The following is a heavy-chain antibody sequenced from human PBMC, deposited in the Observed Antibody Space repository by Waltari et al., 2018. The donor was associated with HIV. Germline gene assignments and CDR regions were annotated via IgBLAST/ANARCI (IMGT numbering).Heavy chain of an antibody. Sequence: VQLVESGGGVVQPGRSLRLSCAASGFTFSSYGMHWVRQAPGKGLEWVAGISYDGSNKYYADSVKGRFTISRDNSKNTLYLQMNSLRAEDTAVYYCAKPAAMASYGMDVWGQGTTVTVSS. CDR1: GFTFSSYG. J-gene: IGHJ6*02. D-gene: IGHD5-18*01. V-gene: IGHV3-30*18. CDR3: AKPAAMASYGMDV. CDR2: ISYDGSNK.